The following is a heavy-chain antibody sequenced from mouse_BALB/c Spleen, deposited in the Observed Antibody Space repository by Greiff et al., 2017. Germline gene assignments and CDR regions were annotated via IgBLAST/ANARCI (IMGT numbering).Heavy chain of an antibody. V-gene: IGHV6-6*02. J-gene: IGHJ3*01. D-gene: IGHD1-1*01. CDR3: TRYYYGSSPWFAY. Sequence: VQLKESGGGLVQPGGSMKLSCVASGFTFSNYWMNWVRQSPEKGLEWVAEIRLKANNYATHYAESVKGRFTISRDDSKSSVYLQMNNLRAEDTGIYYCTRYYYGSSPWFAYWGQGTLVTVSA. CDR1: GFTFSNYW. CDR2: IRLKANNYAT.